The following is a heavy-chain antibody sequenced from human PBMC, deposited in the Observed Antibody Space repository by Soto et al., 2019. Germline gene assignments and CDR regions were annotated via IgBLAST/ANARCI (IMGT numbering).Heavy chain of an antibody. CDR3: ARHVAVPRTRGFDY. V-gene: IGHV4-4*02. CDR1: GGSISDNW. CDR2: IYHSGTT. Sequence: QVQLQESGPGLVKPSGTLFLTCAVSGGSISDNWWSWVRQPPGKGLEWIGEIYHSGTTYYTPSLRSRVVILVDKSASQISLTLSSVTAADTAVYYCARHVAVPRTRGFDYWGLGTLVAVSS. D-gene: IGHD2-21*01. J-gene: IGHJ4*02.